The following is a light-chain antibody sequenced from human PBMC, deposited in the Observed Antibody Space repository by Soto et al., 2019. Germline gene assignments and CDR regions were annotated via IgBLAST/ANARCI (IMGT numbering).Light chain of an antibody. V-gene: IGKV3-20*01. CDR3: KQYGSAPCT. CDR2: AAS. J-gene: IGKJ4*01. Sequence: EVVLTQSPGTLSLSPGERATLSCRASKTVTTSQLTCFQQKPGQAPRLLIYAASIRAAGIPDRFIGSGSRTDFTLTISRLELEDFVMYYCKQYGSAPCTFGGGNKVEIK. CDR1: KTVTTSQ.